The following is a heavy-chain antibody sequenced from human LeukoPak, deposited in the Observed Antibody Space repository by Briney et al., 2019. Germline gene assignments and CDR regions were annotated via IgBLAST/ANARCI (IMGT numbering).Heavy chain of an antibody. CDR3: ARGYYYDSSGYNSMPFDY. Sequence: GGSLRLSCAASGFTFSSYGMHWVRQAPGKGLEWVAVISYDGSNKYYADSVKGRFTISRDNAKNTLYLQMNSLRAEDTAVYYCARGYYYDSSGYNSMPFDYWGQGTLVTVSS. J-gene: IGHJ4*02. D-gene: IGHD3-22*01. CDR2: ISYDGSNK. CDR1: GFTFSSYG. V-gene: IGHV3-30*03.